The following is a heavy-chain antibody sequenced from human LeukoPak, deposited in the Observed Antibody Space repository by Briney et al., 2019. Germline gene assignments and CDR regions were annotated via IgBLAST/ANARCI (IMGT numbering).Heavy chain of an antibody. Sequence: PETLSLTCTVSGASISSYYWNWIRQPAGKGLEWIGRIYTSGSTDYNPSLKSRVTMSVDSSKNQFSLKLSSVTVEDTAVYYCATYSTINAREFQYWGQGTLVTVSS. CDR2: IYTSGST. CDR1: GASISSYY. J-gene: IGHJ1*01. D-gene: IGHD4-11*01. V-gene: IGHV4-4*07. CDR3: ATYSTINAREFQY.